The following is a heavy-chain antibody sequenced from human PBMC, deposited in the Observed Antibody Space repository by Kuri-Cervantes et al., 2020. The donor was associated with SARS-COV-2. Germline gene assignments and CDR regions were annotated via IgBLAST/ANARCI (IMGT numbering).Heavy chain of an antibody. CDR2: INDDGNRT. D-gene: IGHD3-10*01. V-gene: IGHV3-23*01. J-gene: IGHJ5*02. CDR3: AHSLDRGVGGDNSWYDP. CDR1: GFIFRTYA. Sequence: GESLKISWEASGFIFRTYAMSWVRQGPGKGLEWVSGINDDGNRTYYDNSVKGRFTVTRDNFKKILYLQKSSLRVEATGVYYCAHSLDRGVGGDNSWYDPWGQGTVVTVSS.